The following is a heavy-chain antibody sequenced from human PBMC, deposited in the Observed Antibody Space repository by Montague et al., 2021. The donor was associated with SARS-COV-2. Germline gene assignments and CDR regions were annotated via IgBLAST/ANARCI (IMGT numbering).Heavy chain of an antibody. J-gene: IGHJ4*02. D-gene: IGHD5-24*01. CDR2: IYYSGGT. V-gene: IGHV4-59*01. CDR3: ARVFPRWLQFDPYFDY. Sequence: SETLSLTCTVSGGSISSYDWSWIRQPPGKGLEWIGYIYYSGGTNXNPSLKSRVTISVDTSKNQFSLKLSSVTAADTAVYYCARVFPRWLQFDPYFDYWGQGTLVTVSS. CDR1: GGSISSYD.